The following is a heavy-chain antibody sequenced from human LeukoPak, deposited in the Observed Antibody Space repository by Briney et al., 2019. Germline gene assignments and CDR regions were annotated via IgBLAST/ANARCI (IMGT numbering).Heavy chain of an antibody. D-gene: IGHD3-22*01. CDR2: ISWDGGST. CDR3: AKDNSDYYDSSGYSN. J-gene: IGHJ4*02. CDR1: GFTFDDYA. Sequence: GGSLRLSCAASGFTFDDYAMHWVRQAPGKGLEWVSLISWDGGSTYYADSVKGRFTISRDNSKNSLYLQMNSLRAEDTALYYCAKDNSDYYDSSGYSNWGQGTLVTVSS. V-gene: IGHV3-43D*03.